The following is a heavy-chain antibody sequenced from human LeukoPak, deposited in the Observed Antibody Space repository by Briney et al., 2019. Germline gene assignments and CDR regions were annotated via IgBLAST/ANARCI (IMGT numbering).Heavy chain of an antibody. Sequence: GSLRLSFTASGFTFSSYSMNWVRQAPGKGLEWVSSISSSSSYIYYADSVKGRFTISRDNAKNSLYLQMNSLRAEDTAVYYCARGGRDYGFLFVYWGQGTLVTVSS. CDR3: ARGGRDYGFLFVY. CDR2: ISSSSSYI. D-gene: IGHD4-17*01. J-gene: IGHJ4*02. V-gene: IGHV3-21*01. CDR1: GFTFSSYS.